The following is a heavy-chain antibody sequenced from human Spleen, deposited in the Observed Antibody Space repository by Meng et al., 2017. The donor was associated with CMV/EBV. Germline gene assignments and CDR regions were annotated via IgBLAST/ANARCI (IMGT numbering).Heavy chain of an antibody. Sequence: GESLKISCAVSRFTFNNYWMHWVRQAPGKGLVWVSRINGDGRSTNYGDSVKGRFTISRDNAKNTLYLQMNSLRAEDTAVYYCARTGYCRDTNCYYFGASYGVDVWGQGTTVTVSS. CDR2: INGDGRST. J-gene: IGHJ6*02. CDR3: ARTGYCRDTNCYYFGASYGVDV. V-gene: IGHV3-74*01. D-gene: IGHD2-21*01. CDR1: RFTFNNYW.